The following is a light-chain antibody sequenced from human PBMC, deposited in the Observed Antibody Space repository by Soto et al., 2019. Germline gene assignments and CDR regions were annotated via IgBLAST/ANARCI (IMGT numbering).Light chain of an antibody. V-gene: IGKV1-39*01. CDR2: VAS. Sequence: DIQMAQSPSSLSAFVGDTVPMTCRPSQTINSYLNWYQQKPGQAPKLLIYVASSLQSGVPSRFSGRGSGTDFTLTISSLETEDFATYYCKQSYNIPLTFGTGTKVDIK. CDR1: QTINSY. CDR3: KQSYNIPLT. J-gene: IGKJ3*01.